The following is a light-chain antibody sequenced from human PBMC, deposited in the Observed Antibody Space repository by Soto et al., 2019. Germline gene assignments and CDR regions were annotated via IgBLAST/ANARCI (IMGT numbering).Light chain of an antibody. CDR2: VAS. Sequence: ETLLTQSPGTLSLSPGERATLSCRASQCVSASLLAWYQQKPGQSPRLLIYVASSRATGIPNRFGGRGSETDFTLTVSRPEPYDFALYYCHQYASPPHSFGQGTKREVK. V-gene: IGKV3-20*01. J-gene: IGKJ2*01. CDR3: HQYASPPHS. CDR1: QCVSASL.